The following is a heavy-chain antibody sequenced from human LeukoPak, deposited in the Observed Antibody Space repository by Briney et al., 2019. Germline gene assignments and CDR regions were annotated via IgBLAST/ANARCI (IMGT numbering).Heavy chain of an antibody. CDR2: ISYDGSNK. Sequence: PGRSLRLSCAASGFTFSSYAMHWVRQAPGKGLEWVAVISYDGSNKYYADSVKGRFTISRDNSKNTLYLQMNSLRAEDTAVYYCAKDSEGTTQKWPNWFDPWGQGTLVTVSS. CDR1: GFTFSSYA. J-gene: IGHJ5*02. CDR3: AKDSEGTTQKWPNWFDP. V-gene: IGHV3-30-3*01. D-gene: IGHD5-24*01.